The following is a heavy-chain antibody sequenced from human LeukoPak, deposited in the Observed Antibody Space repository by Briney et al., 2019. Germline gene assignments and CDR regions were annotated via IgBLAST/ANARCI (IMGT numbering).Heavy chain of an antibody. V-gene: IGHV3-23*01. CDR1: GFTFSSYA. D-gene: IGHD3-10*01. CDR3: AKDAGLWFGELFEWFDP. CDR2: ISGSGGST. Sequence: GGSLRLSCAASGFTFSSYAVSWVRQAPGKGLEWVSAISGSGGSTYYADSVKGRFTISRDNSKNTLYLQMNSLRAEDTAVYYCAKDAGLWFGELFEWFDPWGQGTLVTVSS. J-gene: IGHJ5*02.